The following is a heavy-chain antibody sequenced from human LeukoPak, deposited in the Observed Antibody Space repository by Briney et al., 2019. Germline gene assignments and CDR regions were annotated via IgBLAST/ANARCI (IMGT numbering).Heavy chain of an antibody. CDR2: ISYDGSNK. D-gene: IGHD3-16*01. V-gene: IGHV3-30*18. CDR1: GFTFSSYG. CDR3: AKDRRITRNYFDY. Sequence: GRSLRLSCAASGFTFSSYGMHWVRQAPGKGLEWVAVISYDGSNKYYADSVKGRFTISRDNSKNTLYLQMNSLRAEGTAVYYCAKDRRITRNYFDYWGQGTLVTVAS. J-gene: IGHJ4*02.